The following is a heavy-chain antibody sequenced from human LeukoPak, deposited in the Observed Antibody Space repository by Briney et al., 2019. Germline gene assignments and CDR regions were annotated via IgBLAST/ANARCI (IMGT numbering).Heavy chain of an antibody. CDR2: IYTSGST. CDR3: ARHEGGGNQGEPSLFDF. CDR1: GGSISSYY. V-gene: IGHV4-4*07. J-gene: IGHJ4*02. D-gene: IGHD4-23*01. Sequence: SETLSLTCTVSGGSISSYYWSWIRQPAGKGLEWIGRIYTSGSTNYNPSLKSRVTISVDTSKNQFSLKLSSVTAADTAVFYCARHEGGGNQGEPSLFDFWGQGTLVTVSS.